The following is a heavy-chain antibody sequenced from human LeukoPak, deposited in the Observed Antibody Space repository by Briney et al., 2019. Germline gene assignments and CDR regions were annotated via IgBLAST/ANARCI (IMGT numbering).Heavy chain of an antibody. Sequence: SETLSLTCTVSGGSISSYYWSWIRQPPGKGLEWIGYIYYSGSTNYNPSLKSRVTISVDTSKNQFSLKLSSVTAADTAVYYCARGGGYCSGGSGYRWFDPWGQGTLVTVSS. CDR3: ARGGGYCSGGSGYRWFDP. D-gene: IGHD2-15*01. CDR2: IYYSGST. CDR1: GGSISSYY. V-gene: IGHV4-59*01. J-gene: IGHJ5*02.